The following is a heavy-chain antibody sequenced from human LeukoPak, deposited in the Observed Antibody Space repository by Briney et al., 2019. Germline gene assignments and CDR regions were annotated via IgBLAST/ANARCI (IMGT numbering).Heavy chain of an antibody. CDR3: ARGGNYDFWSGYLFDY. CDR2: IIPILGIA. Sequence: GSSVKVSCKASGGTFSSYAISWVRQAPGQGLEWMGRIIPILGIANYAQKFQGRVTITADKSTSTAYMELSSLRSEDTAVYYCARGGNYDFWSGYLFDYWGQGTLVTVSS. CDR1: GGTFSSYA. J-gene: IGHJ4*02. D-gene: IGHD3-3*01. V-gene: IGHV1-69*04.